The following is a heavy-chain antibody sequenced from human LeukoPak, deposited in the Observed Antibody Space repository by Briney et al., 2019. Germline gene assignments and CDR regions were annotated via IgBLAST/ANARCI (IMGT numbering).Heavy chain of an antibody. V-gene: IGHV1-18*01. D-gene: IGHD3-22*01. CDR1: GYTFTSYG. Sequence: GASVKVSCKASGYTFTSYGISWVRQAPGQGLEWMGWISAYNGNTNYAQKLQDRVTMATDTSTSTAYMELRSLRSDDTAVYYCARQGRRIVVVRDDAFDIWGQGTMVTVSS. CDR3: ARQGRRIVVVRDDAFDI. J-gene: IGHJ3*02. CDR2: ISAYNGNT.